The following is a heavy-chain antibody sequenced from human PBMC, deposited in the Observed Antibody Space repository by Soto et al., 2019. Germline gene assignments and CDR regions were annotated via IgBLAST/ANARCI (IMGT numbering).Heavy chain of an antibody. D-gene: IGHD3-3*01. J-gene: IGHJ6*02. Sequence: SETLSLTCTVSGGSISSYYWSWIRQPPGRGLEWIGYIYYSGSTNYNPSLKSRVTISVDTSKNQFSLKLSSVTAADTAVYYCANQATYYFFFSCSPHHRDGMYVSGQGST. CDR2: IYYSGST. CDR1: GGSISSYY. CDR3: ANQATYYFFFSCSPHHRDGMYV. V-gene: IGHV4-59*08.